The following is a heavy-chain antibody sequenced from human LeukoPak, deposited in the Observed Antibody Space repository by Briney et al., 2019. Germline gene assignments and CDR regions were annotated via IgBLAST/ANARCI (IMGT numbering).Heavy chain of an antibody. CDR2: ISGYNGNT. Sequence: ASVKVSCKASGYTFTSYGISWVRQAPGQALEWMGWISGYNGNTNYAQKFQGRVTMTTDTSTSTAYMELRSLRSDDTAVYYCARDFHSSGYYHYFHYWGQGTLVTVSS. V-gene: IGHV1-18*01. J-gene: IGHJ4*02. D-gene: IGHD3-22*01. CDR1: GYTFTSYG. CDR3: ARDFHSSGYYHYFHY.